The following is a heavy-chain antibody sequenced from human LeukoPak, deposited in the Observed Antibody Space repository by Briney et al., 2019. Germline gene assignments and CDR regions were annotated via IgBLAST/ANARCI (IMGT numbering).Heavy chain of an antibody. Sequence: SETLSLTCTVSGGSISSYYWSWIRQPPGKGLEWIGYIYYSGSTNYNPSLKSRVTISVDTSKNQFSLKLSSVTAADTAFYYCASRPTYYYGSGSYPRRFYDYWGQGTLVTVSS. V-gene: IGHV4-59*08. CDR3: ASRPTYYYGSGSYPRRFYDY. CDR1: GGSISSYY. J-gene: IGHJ4*02. D-gene: IGHD3-10*01. CDR2: IYYSGST.